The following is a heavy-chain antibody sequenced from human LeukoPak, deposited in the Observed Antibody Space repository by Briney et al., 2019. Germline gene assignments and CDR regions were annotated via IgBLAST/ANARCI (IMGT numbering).Heavy chain of an antibody. Sequence: GGSLRLSCAASGFTFSNDVMSWVRQAPGKGLEWVSVIIDIGGSTFYAASLKGRFTISRDNSKNTLYLQMSSLRADDTAVYYCAKPHGGSVWYLFAYWGQGTLVTVSS. CDR2: IIDIGGST. D-gene: IGHD6-19*01. V-gene: IGHV3-23*01. CDR1: GFTFSNDV. J-gene: IGHJ4*02. CDR3: AKPHGGSVWYLFAY.